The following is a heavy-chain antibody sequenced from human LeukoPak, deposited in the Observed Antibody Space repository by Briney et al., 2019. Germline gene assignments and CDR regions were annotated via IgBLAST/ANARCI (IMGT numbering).Heavy chain of an antibody. D-gene: IGHD3-10*01. CDR3: ARHSHYYGSGSFYRDYFDY. CDR1: GGSISAYY. V-gene: IGHV4-59*08. Sequence: SETLSLTCTVSGGSISAYYWSWIRQPPGKGLEGIGYIYRSGSTNTNPSLKSRVTISVDASENQFSLKLSSVTAADTAVYYCARHSHYYGSGSFYRDYFDYWGQGTLVTVSS. CDR2: IYRSGST. J-gene: IGHJ4*02.